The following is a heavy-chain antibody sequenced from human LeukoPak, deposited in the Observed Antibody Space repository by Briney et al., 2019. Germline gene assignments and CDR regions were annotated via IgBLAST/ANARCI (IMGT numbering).Heavy chain of an antibody. J-gene: IGHJ4*02. D-gene: IGHD4-23*01. Sequence: GGSLRLSCAVSGFTFSSYWMHWVRQAPGKGLVWVSRIDRDGSRINYADSVKGRFTISRDNGKNTLFLQMNSLRAEDAAVYYCVRGNDYGGPHYWGQGALVTVSS. V-gene: IGHV3-74*01. CDR2: IDRDGSRI. CDR1: GFTFSSYW. CDR3: VRGNDYGGPHY.